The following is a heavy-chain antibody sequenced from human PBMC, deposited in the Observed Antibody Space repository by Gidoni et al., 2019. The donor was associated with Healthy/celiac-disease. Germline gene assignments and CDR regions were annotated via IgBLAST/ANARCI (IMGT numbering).Heavy chain of an antibody. J-gene: IGHJ6*02. V-gene: IGHV1-2*02. CDR2: INPTSGGT. D-gene: IGHD3-9*01. CDR1: GYTFTGYY. CDR3: ARGGVGRGYYDILTGYYLSLTHHYYYYGMDV. Sequence: QVQLVQSGAEVRKPGASVTVSCKASGYTFTGYYIHWLLQAPGPRLEWMGWINPTSGGTNYAKKFQGRVTMTRDTSISTAYMELSRLRSDDTAVYYCARGGVGRGYYDILTGYYLSLTHHYYYYGMDVWGQGTTVTVSS.